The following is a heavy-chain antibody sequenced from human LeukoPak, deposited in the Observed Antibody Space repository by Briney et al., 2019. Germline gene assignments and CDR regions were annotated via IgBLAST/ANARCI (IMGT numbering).Heavy chain of an antibody. CDR1: GFTFSSYA. V-gene: IGHV3-64D*06. CDR3: ARGSEAVGTSPRYYYGMDV. CDR2: ISSNGGST. J-gene: IGHJ6*02. D-gene: IGHD2-15*01. Sequence: GGSLRLSCSASGFTFSSYAMHWVRQAPGKGLEYVSAISSNGGSTYYADSVKGRFTISRDNSKNTLYLQMSSLRAEDTAVYYCARGSEAVGTSPRYYYGMDVWGQGTTVTVSS.